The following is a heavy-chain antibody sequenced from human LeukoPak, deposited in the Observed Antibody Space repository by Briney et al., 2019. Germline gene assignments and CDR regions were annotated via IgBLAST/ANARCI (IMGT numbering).Heavy chain of an antibody. CDR2: MYYSGST. CDR3: ARGGTMTTVPL. CDR1: GGSMSSYY. Sequence: PSETLSLTCIVSGGSMSSYYWSWIRQPPGKGLEWIGYMYYSGSTNYNYNPSLKSRVTISVDTSKDQFSLKLSSVTAADTAVCYCARGGTMTTVPLWGQGTLVTVSS. D-gene: IGHD4-17*01. V-gene: IGHV4-59*08. J-gene: IGHJ4*02.